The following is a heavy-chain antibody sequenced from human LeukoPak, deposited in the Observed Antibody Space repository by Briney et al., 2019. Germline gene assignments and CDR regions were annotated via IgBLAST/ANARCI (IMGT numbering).Heavy chain of an antibody. CDR3: ARGPYCGGDCYPPYYYYGMDV. V-gene: IGHV4-59*01. D-gene: IGHD2-21*02. CDR2: IYYSGST. CDR1: GGSISSYY. J-gene: IGHJ6*02. Sequence: PSETLSFTCTVSGGSISSYYWSWIRQPPGKGLEWIGYIYYSGSTNYDPSLKSRVTISVDTSKNQFSLKLSSVTAADTAVYYCARGPYCGGDCYPPYYYYGMDVWGQGTTVTVSS.